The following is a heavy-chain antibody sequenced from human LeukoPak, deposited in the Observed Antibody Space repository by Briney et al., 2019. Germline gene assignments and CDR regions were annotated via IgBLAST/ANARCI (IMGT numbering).Heavy chain of an antibody. CDR1: GYGFTGHE. J-gene: IGHJ5*02. V-gene: IGHV1-8*01. D-gene: IGHD3-22*01. CDR2: MNPKSGKT. Sequence: ASVEVSCKASGYGFTGHEINWVRQATGQGLEWMGWMNPKSGKTRYAQKFQGRVTMTWNTSLGIAYLQLSSLTLEDTAVFYCARGRISDYSIMRLYFDPWGHGTLVIVSS. CDR3: ARGRISDYSIMRLYFDP.